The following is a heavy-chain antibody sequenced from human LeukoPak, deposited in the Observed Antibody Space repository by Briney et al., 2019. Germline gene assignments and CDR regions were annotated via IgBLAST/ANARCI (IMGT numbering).Heavy chain of an antibody. CDR1: GDSVSSNNAA. V-gene: IGHV6-1*01. J-gene: IGHJ4*02. D-gene: IGHD6-13*01. CDR2: TYHRSTWYD. Sequence: SQTLSLTCALSGDSVSSNNAAWNWIRQSPSRGLEWLGRTYHRSTWYDDYVVSVRSRLTITPDISKNQVSLQLNSVTPEDTAVYYCTREVAGTGGFDYWGQGITVTVSA. CDR3: TREVAGTGGFDY.